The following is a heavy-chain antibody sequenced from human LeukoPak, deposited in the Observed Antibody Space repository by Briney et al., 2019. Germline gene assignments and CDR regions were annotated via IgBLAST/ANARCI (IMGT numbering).Heavy chain of an antibody. CDR2: ISSNGDM. CDR1: GFTFSSYA. J-gene: IGHJ6*02. Sequence: GGSLRLSCVASGFTFSSYAMHWVRQAPGKGLEYVSAISSNGDMYYANSVKGRFTISRDNSKNTLYLQMGSLRAEDMAVYYCARGVAGSYYYYGMDVWGQGITVTVSS. V-gene: IGHV3-64*01. D-gene: IGHD3-10*01. CDR3: ARGVAGSYYYYGMDV.